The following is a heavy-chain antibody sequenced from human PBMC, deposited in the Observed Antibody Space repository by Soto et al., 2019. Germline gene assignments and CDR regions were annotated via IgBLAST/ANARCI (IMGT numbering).Heavy chain of an antibody. Sequence: GEALKISGKGSGYSFNSYWISWVRQMPGKGVEGMGRIDPIPSYPNYPPSFQGHVTISADKSITTAYLQWSSLKASDTAMYYCARPGALYCSSTSSCYYGMDSWGQGTTVTVSS. D-gene: IGHD2-2*01. CDR3: ARPGALYCSSTSSCYYGMDS. J-gene: IGHJ6*02. CDR2: IDPIPSYP. V-gene: IGHV5-10-1*01. CDR1: GYSFNSYW.